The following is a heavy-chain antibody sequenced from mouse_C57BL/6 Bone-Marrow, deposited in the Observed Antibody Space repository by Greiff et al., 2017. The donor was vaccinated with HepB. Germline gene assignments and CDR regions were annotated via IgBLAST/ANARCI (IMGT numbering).Heavy chain of an antibody. CDR1: GYTFTSYW. CDR3: AREYAMDY. V-gene: IGHV1-69*01. CDR2: IDPSDSYT. J-gene: IGHJ4*01. Sequence: QVQLKQSGAELVMPGASVKLSCKASGYTFTSYWMHWVKQRPGQGLEWIGEIDPSDSYTNYNQKFKGKSTLTVDKSSSTAYMQLSSLTSEDSAVYYCAREYAMDYWGQGTSVTVSS.